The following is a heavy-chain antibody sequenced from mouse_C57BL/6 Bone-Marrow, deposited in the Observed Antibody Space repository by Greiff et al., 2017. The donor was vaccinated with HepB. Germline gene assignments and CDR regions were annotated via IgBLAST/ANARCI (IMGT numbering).Heavy chain of an antibody. J-gene: IGHJ3*01. CDR3: ARSLYGNYAAY. Sequence: QVHVKQPGAELVKPGASVKLSCKASGYTFTSYWMHWVKQRPGRGLEWIGRIDPNSGGTKYNEKFKSKATLTVDKPSSTAYMQLSSLTSEDSAVYYCARSLYGNYAAYWGQGTLVTVSA. V-gene: IGHV1-72*01. CDR2: IDPNSGGT. D-gene: IGHD2-1*01. CDR1: GYTFTSYW.